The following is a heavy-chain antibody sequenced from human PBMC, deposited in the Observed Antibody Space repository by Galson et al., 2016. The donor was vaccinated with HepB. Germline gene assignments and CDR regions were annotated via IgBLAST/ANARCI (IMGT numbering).Heavy chain of an antibody. J-gene: IGHJ4*02. CDR2: IIGSGGST. CDR1: GFTFSSYA. D-gene: IGHD3-9*01. Sequence: SLRLSCAASGFTFSSYAMTWVRQAPGKGLEWVSLIIGSGGSTYYAGSVKGWFTISRDNSKNALYLQMDSLRAEDTAVYYCAKGLWPTTGYFSYFDYWGQGTRVTVSS. V-gene: IGHV3-23*01. CDR3: AKGLWPTTGYFSYFDY.